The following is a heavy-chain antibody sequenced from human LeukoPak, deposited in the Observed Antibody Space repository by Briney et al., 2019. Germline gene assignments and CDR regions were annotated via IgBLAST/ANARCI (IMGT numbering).Heavy chain of an antibody. CDR3: ARDGFRYWFDP. J-gene: IGHJ5*02. D-gene: IGHD3-10*01. CDR2: ISYTGTT. CDR1: GASISNKF. Sequence: SETLSLTCNVSGASISNKFWSWIRHPPGKGLEWIGYISYTGTTNYNPSLQSRVTISVDTSKNQFSLKLSSVTAADTAVYYCARDGFRYWFDPWGQGTLVTVSS. V-gene: IGHV4-59*12.